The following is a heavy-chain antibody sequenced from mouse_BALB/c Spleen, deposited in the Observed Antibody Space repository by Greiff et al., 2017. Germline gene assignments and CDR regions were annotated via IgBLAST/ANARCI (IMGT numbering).Heavy chain of an antibody. D-gene: IGHD2-4*01. CDR2: IWGDGST. J-gene: IGHJ4*01. V-gene: IGHV2-6-7*01. CDR1: GFSLTGYG. CDR3: ARDPGDYGDAIDY. Sequence: VKLVESGPGLVAPSQSLSITCTVSGFSLTGYGVNWVRQPPGKGLEWLGMIWGDGSTDYNSALKSRLSISKDNSKSQVFLKMNSLQTDDTARYYWARDPGDYGDAIDYWGQGTSVTVSS.